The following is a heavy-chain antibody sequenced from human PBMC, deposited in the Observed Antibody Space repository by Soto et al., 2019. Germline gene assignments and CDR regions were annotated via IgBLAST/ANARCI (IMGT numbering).Heavy chain of an antibody. CDR2: MIRIFGTP. CDR1: GCTFSSYA. D-gene: IGHD3-10*01. J-gene: IGHJ6*02. Sequence: QVQLVQSGAEVKKPGSSVKLSCKASGCTFSSYAMNWVRQAPGQGLEWMGGMIRIFGTPDYALRFKGRVTFTADESTSTAYMELSSLRSEDTAVYYCARQGSNAYYSYGMDVCGQGTTVTGSS. CDR3: ARQGSNAYYSYGMDV. V-gene: IGHV1-69*12.